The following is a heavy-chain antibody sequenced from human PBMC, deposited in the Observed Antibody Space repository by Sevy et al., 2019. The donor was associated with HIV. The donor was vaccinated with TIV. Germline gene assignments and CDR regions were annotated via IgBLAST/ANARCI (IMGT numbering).Heavy chain of an antibody. Sequence: GGSLRLSCAASGFTFSSYSMNWVRQAPGKGLEWVSSISSSSSYIYYADSVKGRFTISRDNAKNSLYLQMNSLRAEDTAVYYCARDDRYFDWLQLGSYGMDVWGQGTTVTVSS. J-gene: IGHJ6*02. CDR2: ISSSSSYI. V-gene: IGHV3-21*01. D-gene: IGHD3-9*01. CDR3: ARDDRYFDWLQLGSYGMDV. CDR1: GFTFSSYS.